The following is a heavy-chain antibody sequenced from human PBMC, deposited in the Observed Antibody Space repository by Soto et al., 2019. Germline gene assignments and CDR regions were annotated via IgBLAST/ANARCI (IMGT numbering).Heavy chain of an antibody. J-gene: IGHJ4*02. D-gene: IGHD3-10*01. V-gene: IGHV1-2*04. CDR3: ARDPGFGELLTFDY. Sequence: ASVKVSCKASGYTFTGYYMHWVRQAPGQGLEWMGWINPNSGGTNYAQKFQGWVTMTRDTSISTAYMELSRLRSDDTAVYYCARDPGFGELLTFDYWGQGTLVTVSS. CDR2: INPNSGGT. CDR1: GYTFTGYY.